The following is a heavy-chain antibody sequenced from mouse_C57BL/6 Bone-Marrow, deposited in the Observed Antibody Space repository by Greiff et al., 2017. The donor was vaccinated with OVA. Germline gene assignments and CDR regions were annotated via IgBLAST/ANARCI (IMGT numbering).Heavy chain of an antibody. Sequence: VQRVESGAELARPGASVKLSCKASGYTFTSYGISWVKQRTGQGLEWIGEIYPRSGNTYYNEKFKGKATLTADKSSSTAYMELRSLTSEDSAVYFCVMVTTPGYWGQGTTLTVSS. J-gene: IGHJ2*01. CDR3: VMVTTPGY. CDR2: IYPRSGNT. D-gene: IGHD2-2*01. CDR1: GYTFTSYG. V-gene: IGHV1-81*01.